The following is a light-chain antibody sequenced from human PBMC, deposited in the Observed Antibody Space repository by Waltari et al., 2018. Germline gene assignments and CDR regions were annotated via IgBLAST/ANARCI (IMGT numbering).Light chain of an antibody. CDR2: GAS. V-gene: IGKV3-15*01. CDR1: QSVSIN. J-gene: IGKJ2*01. Sequence: EIVMTQSPATLSVSPGERATLSCRASQSVSINLAWYQQKPGQAPRLLIYGASTRATGMPARFSGTGSGTEFSLTISSLQSEDVAVYYCQQYDNWPPYTFGQGTNLEIK. CDR3: QQYDNWPPYT.